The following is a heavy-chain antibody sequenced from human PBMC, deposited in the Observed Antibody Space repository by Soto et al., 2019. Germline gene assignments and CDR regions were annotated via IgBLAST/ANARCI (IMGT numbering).Heavy chain of an antibody. CDR1: GFIFGDYW. J-gene: IGHJ4*02. CDR3: ARAVTSPNPL. CDR2: LNEDGSAK. V-gene: IGHV3-7*04. Sequence: GESLKISCAASGFIFGDYWMTWVRQAPGKGLEWVASLNEDGSAKYYVESVGGRFTISRDNAKNSLYLQMYSLGPDDTAVYYCARAVTSPNPLWGQGTLVTVSS. D-gene: IGHD4-4*01.